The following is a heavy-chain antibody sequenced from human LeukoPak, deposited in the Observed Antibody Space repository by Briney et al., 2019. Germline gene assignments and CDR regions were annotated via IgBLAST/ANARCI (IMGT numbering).Heavy chain of an antibody. J-gene: IGHJ6*02. CDR2: MNPNSGNT. V-gene: IGHV1-8*02. CDR1: GGTFSSYA. Sequence: ASVKVSCKASGGTFSSYAISWVRQATGQGLEWMGWMNPNSGNTGYAQKFQGRVTMTRNTSISTAYMELSSLRSEDTAVYYCAREGRVAAAGKYYYYYGMDVWGQGTTVTVSS. D-gene: IGHD6-13*01. CDR3: AREGRVAAAGKYYYYYGMDV.